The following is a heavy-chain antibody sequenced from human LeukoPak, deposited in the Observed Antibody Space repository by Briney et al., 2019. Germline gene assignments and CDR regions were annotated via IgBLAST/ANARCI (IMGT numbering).Heavy chain of an antibody. CDR2: IIPIFGTA. V-gene: IGHV1-69*13. D-gene: IGHD3-10*01. Sequence: SVKVSCKTSGGTFSSYAISWVRQAPGQGLEWMGGIIPIFGTANYAQKFQGRVTITADESTSTAYMELSSLRSEDTAVYYCARDPPGGPDNWFDPWGQGTLVTVSS. J-gene: IGHJ5*02. CDR3: ARDPPGGPDNWFDP. CDR1: GGTFSSYA.